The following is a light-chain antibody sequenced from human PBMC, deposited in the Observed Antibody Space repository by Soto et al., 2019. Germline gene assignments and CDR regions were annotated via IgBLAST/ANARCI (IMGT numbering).Light chain of an antibody. CDR3: QLWDSSIDQGV. Sequence: SYELTQPPSVSVAPEKTATITCGGDRIGTNAVHWYQQKPGQAPLLVVYYDSDRPSGIPERISGSTSGNTAMLTISRVEAGDEADYYCQLWDSSIDQGVFGGGTKVTV. CDR2: YDS. CDR1: RIGTNA. J-gene: IGLJ3*02. V-gene: IGLV3-21*03.